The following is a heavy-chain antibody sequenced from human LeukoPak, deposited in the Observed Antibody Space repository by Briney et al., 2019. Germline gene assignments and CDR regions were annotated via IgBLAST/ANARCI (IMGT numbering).Heavy chain of an antibody. CDR2: INWNGGST. D-gene: IGHD6-13*01. CDR3: ARVDSSSWYAGRTDY. Sequence: GGSLRLSCAVSGFTFDDYGMSWVRQAPGKGLEWVSGINWNGGSTGYADSVKGRFTISRDNAKNSLYLQMNSLRAEDTALYYCARVDSSSWYAGRTDYWGQGTLVTVSS. V-gene: IGHV3-20*04. J-gene: IGHJ4*02. CDR1: GFTFDDYG.